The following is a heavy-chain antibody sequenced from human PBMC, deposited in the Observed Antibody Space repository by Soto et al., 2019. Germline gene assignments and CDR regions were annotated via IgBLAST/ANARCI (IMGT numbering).Heavy chain of an antibody. J-gene: IGHJ6*02. CDR2: VSYIGTT. Sequence: PSETLSLTCAVSGGSISSADYSWSWIRQPPGKGLEWMGYVSYIGTTYYRPSLKSRLSISVDTSKNQFSLRLTYVTAADTAVYYCARDPGGYSSSWYPGAKYYYYGMDVWGQGTTVTVSS. CDR1: GGSISSADYS. V-gene: IGHV4-30-4*01. CDR3: ARDPGGYSSSWYPGAKYYYYGMDV. D-gene: IGHD6-13*01.